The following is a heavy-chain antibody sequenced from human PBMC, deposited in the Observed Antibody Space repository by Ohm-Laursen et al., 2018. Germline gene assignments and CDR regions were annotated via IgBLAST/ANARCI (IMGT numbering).Heavy chain of an antibody. Sequence: SETLSLTCTVSGGSVSTYYWNWIRQPAGKGLEWIGRIHFSGSTRYNPSLQGRVTISLDTSNQQFSLKLTSVTAADTAVYYCARGDFGDYNWFDPWGQGTRITVSS. J-gene: IGHJ5*02. V-gene: IGHV4-4*07. CDR1: GGSVSTYY. CDR3: ARGDFGDYNWFDP. D-gene: IGHD4-17*01. CDR2: IHFSGST.